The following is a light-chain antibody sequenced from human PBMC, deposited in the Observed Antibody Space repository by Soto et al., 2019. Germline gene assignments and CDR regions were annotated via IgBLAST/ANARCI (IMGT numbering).Light chain of an antibody. CDR2: DSF. V-gene: IGLV1-40*01. CDR1: SSNIGAGYD. Sequence: QSVLTQPPSVSGAPGQRVTISCTGSSSNIGAGYDVHWYQQLPGTAPKLLIYDSFNRPSGVPDRFSGSKSGTSASLAITGLQAEDEAYYYCQAYDNSLGVSVLFGGGTKLTVL. CDR3: QAYDNSLGVSVL. J-gene: IGLJ3*02.